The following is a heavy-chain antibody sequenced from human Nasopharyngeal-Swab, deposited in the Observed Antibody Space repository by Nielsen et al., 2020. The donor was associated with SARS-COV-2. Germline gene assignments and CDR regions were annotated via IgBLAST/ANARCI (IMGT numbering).Heavy chain of an antibody. CDR1: GGSLSGYY. D-gene: IGHD3-10*01. J-gene: IGHJ5*02. CDR2: INHSGST. Sequence: SQTLSLTCAVYGGSLSGYYWSWIRQPPGKGLEWIGEINHSGSTNYNPSLKSRVTISVDTSKNQFSLKLSSVTAADTAVYYCARGWLLWFGELLSGFDPWGQGTLVTVSS. CDR3: ARGWLLWFGELLSGFDP. V-gene: IGHV4-34*01.